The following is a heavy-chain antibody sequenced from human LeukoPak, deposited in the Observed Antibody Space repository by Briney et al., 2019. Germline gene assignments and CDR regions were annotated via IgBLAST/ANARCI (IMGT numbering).Heavy chain of an antibody. V-gene: IGHV3-23*01. D-gene: IGHD4-17*01. CDR1: GFTFSSYA. J-gene: IGHJ5*02. CDR3: AKAADYGDYVDWFDP. Sequence: PGGSLRLSCAASGFTFSSYAMSWVRQAPGKGLEWVSTISGSGANAYYADSVMGRFTISRDNSKNTLYLQMNSLRAEDTAVYYCAKAADYGDYVDWFDPWGQGTLVTVSS. CDR2: ISGSGANA.